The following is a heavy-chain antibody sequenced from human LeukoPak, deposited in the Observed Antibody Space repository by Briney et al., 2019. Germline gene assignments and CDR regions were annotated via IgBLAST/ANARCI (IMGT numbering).Heavy chain of an antibody. D-gene: IGHD2-21*01. CDR1: GYTFSSYD. CDR2: MNPNSGNT. CDR3: ARSFVGTRKRNDY. V-gene: IGHV1-8*01. J-gene: IGHJ4*02. Sequence: ASVTVSCKASGYTFSSYDINWVRQAPGQGLEWMGWMNPNSGNTGYAQRFQGRVTMTRSTSISTAYMELSSLTSDDTAVYYCARSFVGTRKRNDYWGQGTLVTVSS.